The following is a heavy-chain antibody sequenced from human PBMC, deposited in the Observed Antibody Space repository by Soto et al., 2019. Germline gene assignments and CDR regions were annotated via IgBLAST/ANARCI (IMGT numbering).Heavy chain of an antibody. CDR3: ARDKITGLFDY. V-gene: IGHV4-34*01. CDR1: GGSISSGD. D-gene: IGHD2-8*02. Sequence: PSETLSLTCSVSGGSISSGDWTWIRQPPGTGLEWIGEINHSGSTNYNPSLKSRVTISVDTSKNQFSLKLTSVTAADTAVYYCARDKITGLFDYWGQGTLVTVSS. CDR2: INHSGST. J-gene: IGHJ4*02.